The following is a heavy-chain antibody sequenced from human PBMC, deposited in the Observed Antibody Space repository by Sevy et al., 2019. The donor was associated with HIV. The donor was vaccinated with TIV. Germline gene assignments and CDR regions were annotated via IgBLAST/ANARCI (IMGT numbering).Heavy chain of an antibody. CDR1: GFTFSNAW. Sequence: GGSLRLSCAASGFTFSNAWMSWVRQAPGKGLEWVGRIKSKTDGGTTDYAAPVKGRLTISRDDSKNTLYLQMNSLKTEDTAVYYCTTGSYYDSSGYYYYGYWGQGTLVTVSS. CDR2: IKSKTDGGTT. CDR3: TTGSYYDSSGYYYYGY. J-gene: IGHJ4*02. D-gene: IGHD3-22*01. V-gene: IGHV3-15*01.